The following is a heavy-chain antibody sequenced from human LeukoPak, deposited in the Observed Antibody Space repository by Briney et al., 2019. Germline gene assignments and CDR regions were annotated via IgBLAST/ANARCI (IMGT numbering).Heavy chain of an antibody. V-gene: IGHV3-13*01. CDR3: ARWADYGDYSYYGMDV. D-gene: IGHD4-17*01. J-gene: IGHJ6*02. CDR2: IGTAGDT. CDR1: GFTFSSYD. Sequence: GGSLRLSCAASGFTFSSYDMHWVRQATGKGLEWVSAIGTAGDTYYPGSVKGRFTISRENAKNSLYLQMNSLRAGDTAVYYCARWADYGDYSYYGMDVWGQGTTVTVSS.